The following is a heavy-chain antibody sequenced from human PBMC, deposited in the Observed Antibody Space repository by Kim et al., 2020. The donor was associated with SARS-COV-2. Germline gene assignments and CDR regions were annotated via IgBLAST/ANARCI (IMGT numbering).Heavy chain of an antibody. D-gene: IGHD6-13*01. CDR3: ARDVGAAAVSLLDY. J-gene: IGHJ4*02. CDR2: ISYDGSNK. Sequence: GGSLRLSCAASGFTFSSYAMHWVRQAPGKGLEWVAVISYDGSNKYYADSVKGRFTISRDNSKNTLYLQMNSLRAEDTAVYYCARDVGAAAVSLLDYWGQGTLVTVSS. CDR1: GFTFSSYA. V-gene: IGHV3-30-3*01.